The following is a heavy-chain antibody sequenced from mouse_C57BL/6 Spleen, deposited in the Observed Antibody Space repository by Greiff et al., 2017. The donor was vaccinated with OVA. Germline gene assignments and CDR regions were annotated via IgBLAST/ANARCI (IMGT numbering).Heavy chain of an antibody. Sequence: EVMLVESEGGLVQPGRSMKLSCTASGFTFSDYYMAWVRQVPEKGLEWVANINYDGSSTYYLDSLKSRFIISRDNAKNILYLQMSSLKSEDTATYYCARELGRGDWYFDVWGTGTTVTVSS. CDR2: INYDGSST. V-gene: IGHV5-16*01. J-gene: IGHJ1*03. D-gene: IGHD4-1*01. CDR1: GFTFSDYY. CDR3: ARELGRGDWYFDV.